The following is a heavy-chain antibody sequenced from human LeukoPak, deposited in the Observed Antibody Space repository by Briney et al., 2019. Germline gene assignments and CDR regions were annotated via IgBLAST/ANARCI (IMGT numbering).Heavy chain of an antibody. CDR1: GFTFSSYG. CDR3: AVYCSSTSCHTRDD. CDR2: ISSSSSYI. D-gene: IGHD2-2*02. V-gene: IGHV3-21*01. Sequence: GGSLRLSCAASGFTFSSYGMNWVRQAPGKGLEWVSSISSSSSYIYYADSVKGRFTISRDNAKNSLYLQMNSLRAEDTAVYYCAVYCSSTSCHTRDDWGQGTLVTVSS. J-gene: IGHJ4*02.